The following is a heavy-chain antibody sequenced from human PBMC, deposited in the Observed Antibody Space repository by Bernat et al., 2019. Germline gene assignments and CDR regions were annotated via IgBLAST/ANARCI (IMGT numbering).Heavy chain of an antibody. J-gene: IGHJ4*02. CDR3: ARDQYDRGHLVY. Sequence: QVQLQESGPGLVKPSGTLSLTCAVSGGSISSSNWWSWVRQPPGKGLEWIGEIYHSGSTNYNPSLKSRVTISVDKSKNQFSLRLSSVTAAASAVYESARDQYDRGHLVYWGQGTPVTGS. V-gene: IGHV4-4*02. CDR2: IYHSGST. CDR1: GGSISSSNW. D-gene: IGHD3-22*01.